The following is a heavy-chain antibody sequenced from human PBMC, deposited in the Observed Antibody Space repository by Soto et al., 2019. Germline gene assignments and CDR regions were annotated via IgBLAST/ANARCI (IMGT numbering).Heavy chain of an antibody. Sequence: SETLSLTCTVSGGSISSSSYYWGWIRQPPGKGLEWIGSIYYSGSTYYNPSLKSRVTISVDTSKNQFSLKASDTAMYYCARNGDGDAFDIWGQGTMVTVSS. D-gene: IGHD4-17*01. CDR1: GGSISSSSYY. J-gene: IGHJ3*02. CDR3: ARNGDGDAFDI. V-gene: IGHV4-39*07. CDR2: IYYSGST.